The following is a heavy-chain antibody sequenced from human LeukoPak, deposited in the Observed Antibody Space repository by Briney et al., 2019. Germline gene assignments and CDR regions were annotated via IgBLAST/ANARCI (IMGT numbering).Heavy chain of an antibody. V-gene: IGHV3-48*04. CDR2: ISSSGSTI. CDR1: GFTFSSYG. D-gene: IGHD3-16*01. J-gene: IGHJ4*02. Sequence: GGSLRLSCAASGFTFSSYGMTWVRQAPGKGLEWVSYISSSGSTIYYADSVKGRFTISRDNAKNSLYLQMNSLRAEDTAVYYCARARSDVWGSYYVYWGQGTLVTVSS. CDR3: ARARSDVWGSYYVY.